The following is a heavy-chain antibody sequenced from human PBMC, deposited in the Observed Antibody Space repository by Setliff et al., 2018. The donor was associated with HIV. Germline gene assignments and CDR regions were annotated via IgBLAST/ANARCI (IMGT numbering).Heavy chain of an antibody. CDR3: ARAGSMVRGVIISAIDI. D-gene: IGHD3-10*01. CDR1: DGSVSGYS. Sequence: PSETLSLTCSVSDGSVSGYSWSWIRQPAGKGLEWIGRIYTSGTTNYNPSLKSRVTMSVGTSKNQFSLKLSSVTAADTAVYYCARAGSMVRGVIISAIDIWGQGTMVTVSS. V-gene: IGHV4-4*07. J-gene: IGHJ3*02. CDR2: IYTSGTT.